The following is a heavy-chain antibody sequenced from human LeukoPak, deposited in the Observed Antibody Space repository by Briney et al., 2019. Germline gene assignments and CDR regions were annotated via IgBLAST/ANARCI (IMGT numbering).Heavy chain of an antibody. D-gene: IGHD3-10*01. CDR2: ISTSGSTI. CDR1: GFTFSSYS. V-gene: IGHV3-48*02. CDR3: PRGPSMFTN. J-gene: IGHJ1*01. Sequence: PGGSLRLSCSASGFTFSSYSMNWVRQAPGKGLEWVSYISTSGSTIYYADSVKGRFTISRDNAKNSLYLQMNSLRDEDTAVYYCPRGPSMFTNWGRGAPLAVSS.